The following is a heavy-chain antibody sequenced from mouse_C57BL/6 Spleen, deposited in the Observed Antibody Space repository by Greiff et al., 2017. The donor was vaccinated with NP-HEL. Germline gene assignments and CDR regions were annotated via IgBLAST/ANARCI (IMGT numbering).Heavy chain of an antibody. CDR2: IDPETGGT. CDR1: GYTFTDYE. D-gene: IGHD2-5*01. J-gene: IGHJ3*01. V-gene: IGHV1-15*01. Sequence: VQLQQSGAELVRPGASVTLSCKASGYTFTDYEMHWVKQTPVHGLEWIGAIDPETGGTAYNQKFKGKAILTADKSSSTAYMELRSLTSADSAVYYCTSYYSNSAWFAYWGQGTLVTVSA. CDR3: TSYYSNSAWFAY.